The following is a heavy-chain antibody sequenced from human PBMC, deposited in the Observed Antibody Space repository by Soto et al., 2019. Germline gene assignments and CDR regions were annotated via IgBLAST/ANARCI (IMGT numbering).Heavy chain of an antibody. J-gene: IGHJ1*01. V-gene: IGHV4-39*01. CDR3: ASLPFYYDSSGYYNEYFQH. CDR1: GGSISSGYY. D-gene: IGHD3-22*01. Sequence: QLQLQESGPGLVKPSETLSLSCTVSGGSISSGYYWGWIRQPPGKGLEWIGSIYYSGTTYYNPSLKSRLTISVDTSKNQFSLKLSSATAADTAVYYCASLPFYYDSSGYYNEYFQHWVQGTLVTVSS. CDR2: IYYSGTT.